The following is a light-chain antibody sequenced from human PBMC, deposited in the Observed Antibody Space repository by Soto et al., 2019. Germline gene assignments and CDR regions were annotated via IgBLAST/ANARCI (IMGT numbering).Light chain of an antibody. J-gene: IGKJ1*01. V-gene: IGKV2-28*01. CDR2: LGS. Sequence: DIVMTQSPLSLPVTPGEPASISCRSSQSLLHSNGYNYLDWYLQKPGQSPQLLIFLGSNRASGVPDRFSGMESHTDFTLKISIVEAEDVGVYYCMHVLQTPPTFDQGPKVEIK. CDR3: MHVLQTPPT. CDR1: QSLLHSNGYNY.